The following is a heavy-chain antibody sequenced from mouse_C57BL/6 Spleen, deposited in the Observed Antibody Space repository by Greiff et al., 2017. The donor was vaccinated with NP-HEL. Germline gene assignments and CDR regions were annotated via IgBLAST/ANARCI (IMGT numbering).Heavy chain of an antibody. J-gene: IGHJ1*03. CDR3: AGNGYLWYFDV. D-gene: IGHD2-3*01. CDR1: GFTFSNYW. V-gene: IGHV6-3*01. Sequence: EVKVEESGGGLVQPGGSMKLSCVASGFTFSNYWMNWVRQSPEKGLEWVAHISLNSDNYASHYAVSVKVRFTISRDESKSSVYLQMNNLRAEDTGIYYCAGNGYLWYFDVWGTGTTVTVSS. CDR2: ISLNSDNYAS.